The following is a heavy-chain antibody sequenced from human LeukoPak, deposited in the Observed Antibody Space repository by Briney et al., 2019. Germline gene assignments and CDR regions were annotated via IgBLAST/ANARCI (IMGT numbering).Heavy chain of an antibody. CDR1: GYTFSSYG. CDR3: ARVGLLTGYYFFGC. D-gene: IGHD3-9*01. V-gene: IGHV1-18*01. CDR2: IRGDNGDT. Sequence: GASVKVSCKTSGYTFSSYGITWVRQAPGQGLEWVGWIRGDNGDTNYAQKLQGRVTMTTDTSTSTAYMELRSLGSDETAVYYCARVGLLTGYYFFGCWGQGTLVTVSS. J-gene: IGHJ4*02.